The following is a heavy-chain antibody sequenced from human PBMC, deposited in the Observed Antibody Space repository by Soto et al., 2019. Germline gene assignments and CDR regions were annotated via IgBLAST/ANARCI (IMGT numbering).Heavy chain of an antibody. D-gene: IGHD3-10*01. Sequence: QVQLQQWGAGLLKPSETLSLTCAVYGGSFSGYQWTWIRQTPGKGLEWIGEINDSGNINYNPSLKRRATILLDTPKRQISLKLSSVTAADSAMYYCARGLILCFGELSRRGGYYYYMDVWGKGTTVTVSS. CDR1: GGSFSGYQ. J-gene: IGHJ6*03. CDR3: ARGLILCFGELSRRGGYYYYMDV. V-gene: IGHV4-34*01. CDR2: INDSGNI.